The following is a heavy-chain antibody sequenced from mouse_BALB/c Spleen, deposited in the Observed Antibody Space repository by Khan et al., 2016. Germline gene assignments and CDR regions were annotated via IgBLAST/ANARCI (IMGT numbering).Heavy chain of an antibody. CDR2: INTYTGEP. J-gene: IGHJ2*01. D-gene: IGHD2-14*01. CDR3: TRGVRRDGFDY. CDR1: GYTFTNYG. Sequence: QIQLVQSGPELKKPGETVKISCKASGYTFTNYGMNWVKQAPGKGLKWMGWINTYTGEPTYADDFKGRFAFSLETSASSFYFLLHNLNNEATARYFCTRGVRRDGFDYWGQGTTLTVSS. V-gene: IGHV9-3-1*01.